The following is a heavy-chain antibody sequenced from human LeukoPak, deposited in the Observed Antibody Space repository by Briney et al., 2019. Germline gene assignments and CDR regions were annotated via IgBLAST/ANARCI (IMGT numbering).Heavy chain of an antibody. J-gene: IGHJ4*02. CDR1: GGSISSGGYS. CDR2: IYHSGST. Sequence: SETLSLTCAVSGGSISSGGYSWSWIRQPPGKGLEWIGYIYHSGSTYYNPSLKSRVTISVDRSKNQFSLKLSSVTAADTAVYYCARAEGGDSSGYSNYWGQGTLVTVSS. D-gene: IGHD3-22*01. CDR3: ARAEGGDSSGYSNY. V-gene: IGHV4-30-2*01.